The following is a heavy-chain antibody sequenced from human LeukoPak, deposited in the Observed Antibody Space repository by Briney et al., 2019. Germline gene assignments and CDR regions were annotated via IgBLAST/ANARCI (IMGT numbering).Heavy chain of an antibody. J-gene: IGHJ4*02. V-gene: IGHV3-30*18. CDR2: ISYDGSNK. CDR3: AKEYCSNSVCHSLDY. Sequence: QTGGSLRLSCAASGFTFSSSGMHWVRPAPGKGLEWVAVISYDGSNKYYADSVKGRFTFSRDNSKNTLYLQMNSLRAEDTAVYYCAKEYCSNSVCHSLDYWGQGTLVTVSS. CDR1: GFTFSSSG. D-gene: IGHD2-8*01.